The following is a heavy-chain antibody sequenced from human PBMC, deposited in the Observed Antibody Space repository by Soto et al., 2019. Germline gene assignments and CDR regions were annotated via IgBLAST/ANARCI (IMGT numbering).Heavy chain of an antibody. D-gene: IGHD2-15*01. J-gene: IGHJ5*02. CDR2: IYYSGST. CDR1: GGSISSGGYY. CDR3: AREGYCSGGSCSRWFDP. Sequence: QVQLQESGPGLVKPSQTLSLTCTVSGGSISSGGYYWSWIRQHPGKGLEWIGYIYYSGSTYYNPSLKSRVTISVDTSKNQFSLKLSSVTAADTAVYYCAREGYCSGGSCSRWFDPWGQGTLVTVSS. V-gene: IGHV4-31*03.